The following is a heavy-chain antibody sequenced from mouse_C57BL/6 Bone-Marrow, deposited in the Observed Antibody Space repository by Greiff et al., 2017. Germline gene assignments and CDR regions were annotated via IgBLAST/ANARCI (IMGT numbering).Heavy chain of an antibody. CDR2: INPNNGGT. V-gene: IGHV1-26*01. CDR3: ARKCYGSSNWYFDV. J-gene: IGHJ1*03. Sequence: EVQLQQSGPELVKPGASVKISCKASGYTFTDYYMNWVKQSHGKSLEWIGDINPNNGGTSYNQKFKGKATLTVDKSSSTAYMELRSLTSEDSAVYYCARKCYGSSNWYFDVWGTGTTVTVSS. D-gene: IGHD1-1*01. CDR1: GYTFTDYY.